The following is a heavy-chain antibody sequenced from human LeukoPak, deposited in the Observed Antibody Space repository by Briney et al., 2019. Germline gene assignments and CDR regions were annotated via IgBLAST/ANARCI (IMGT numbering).Heavy chain of an antibody. J-gene: IGHJ4*02. V-gene: IGHV1-69*13. D-gene: IGHD5-12*01. CDR1: GGTFSSYA. CDR3: ARNKGVDGGYSGYGPFDY. Sequence: GASVKVSCKASGGTFSSYAISWVRQAPGQGLEWMGGIIPIFGTANYAQKFQGRVTITADESTSTAYMELSSLRSEDTAVYYCARNKGVDGGYSGYGPFDYWGQGTLVTVSS. CDR2: IIPIFGTA.